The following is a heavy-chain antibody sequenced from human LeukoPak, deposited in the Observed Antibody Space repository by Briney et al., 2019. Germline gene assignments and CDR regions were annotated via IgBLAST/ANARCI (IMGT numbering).Heavy chain of an antibody. CDR2: ISSSSSYI. CDR1: GFIFSSYS. Sequence: GGSLRLSCAASGFIFSSYSMIWVREAPGTGLEWVSSISSSSSYIYYADSVKGRFTISRDNAKNSLYLQMNSLRAEDTAVYYCARDFGEYSSSSRFDPWGQGTLVTVSS. J-gene: IGHJ5*02. CDR3: ARDFGEYSSSSRFDP. D-gene: IGHD6-6*01. V-gene: IGHV3-21*01.